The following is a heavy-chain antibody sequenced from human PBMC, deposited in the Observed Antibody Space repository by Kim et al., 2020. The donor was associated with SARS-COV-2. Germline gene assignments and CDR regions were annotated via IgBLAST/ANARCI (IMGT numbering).Heavy chain of an antibody. CDR1: GGSSSSSNW. Sequence: SETLSLTCAASGGSSSSSNWWSWVRQSPGKGLEWIGEIFHTGGTNYNPSLKGRVSMAVDKSKNQFSLKMKSVTAADTAVYYCSMALYGSRSYYLGYWGQGTLVSVSS. V-gene: IGHV4-4*02. CDR2: IFHTGGT. J-gene: IGHJ4*02. D-gene: IGHD3-10*01. CDR3: SMALYGSRSYYLGY.